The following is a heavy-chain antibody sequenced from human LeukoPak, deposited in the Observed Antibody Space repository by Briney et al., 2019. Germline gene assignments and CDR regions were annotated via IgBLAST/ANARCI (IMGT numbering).Heavy chain of an antibody. CDR3: SKASEYCIRTTCYGNWFDP. CDR1: GFTFSSYG. V-gene: IGHV3-33*06. CDR2: IWYDGSNK. Sequence: QTGGSLRLSCAASGFTFSSYGMHWVRQAPGKGLEWVAVIWYDGSNKYYADSVKGRFTISRDNSKNTLYLQMNSLRAEDTAVYYCSKASEYCIRTTCYGNWFDPWGQGTLVTVSS. D-gene: IGHD2-2*01. J-gene: IGHJ5*02.